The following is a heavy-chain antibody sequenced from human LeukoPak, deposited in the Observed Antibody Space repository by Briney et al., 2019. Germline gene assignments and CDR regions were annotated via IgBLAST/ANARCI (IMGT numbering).Heavy chain of an antibody. CDR1: GGSFSGYY. Sequence: PSETLSLTCAVYGGSFSGYYWSWIRQPPGKGLEWIGEINHSGSTNYNPSLKSRVTISVDTSKNQFSLKLSSVTAADTAVYYCARGVRSRGWHGPYYFDYWGQGTLVTVSS. D-gene: IGHD6-19*01. CDR3: ARGVRSRGWHGPYYFDY. CDR2: INHSGST. V-gene: IGHV4-34*01. J-gene: IGHJ4*02.